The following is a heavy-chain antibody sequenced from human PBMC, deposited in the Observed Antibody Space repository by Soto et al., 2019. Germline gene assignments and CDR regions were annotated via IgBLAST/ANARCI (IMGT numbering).Heavy chain of an antibody. Sequence: GGSLRLSCAASGFTFTKSGMSWVRQAPGKGLEWVAGIGGSGRKTYYADSVKGRFSISRDNSKNSLFLQMNSLSADDTAIYYCAKDGLSDSPSAIDYWGLGTLVTVSS. J-gene: IGHJ4*02. D-gene: IGHD6-13*01. CDR3: AKDGLSDSPSAIDY. CDR1: GFTFTKSG. CDR2: IGGSGRKT. V-gene: IGHV3-23*01.